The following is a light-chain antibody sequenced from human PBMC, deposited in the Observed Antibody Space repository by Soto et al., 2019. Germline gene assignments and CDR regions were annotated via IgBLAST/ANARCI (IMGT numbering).Light chain of an antibody. CDR2: DAS. CDR3: QQYNSYSPA. Sequence: DIPMTQSPSTLSASVGDRVTITCRASQSISSWLAWYQQKPGKAPKLLIYDASSLESGVPSRFSGSGSGTEFTLTISSLQPDDFATSYCQQYNSYSPAFGQGTKLEI. J-gene: IGKJ2*01. V-gene: IGKV1-5*01. CDR1: QSISSW.